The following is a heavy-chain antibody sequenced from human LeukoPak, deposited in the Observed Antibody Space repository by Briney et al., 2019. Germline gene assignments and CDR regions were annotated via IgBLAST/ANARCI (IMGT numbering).Heavy chain of an antibody. Sequence: ASVKVSCRASGGTCSSYAISWVRQAPGQGLEWMGGIIPIFGTANYAQKFQGRVTITADESTSTAYMELSSLRSEDTAVYYCAREAQSSGYYRYEYFQHWGQGTLVTVSS. D-gene: IGHD3-22*01. J-gene: IGHJ1*01. CDR1: GGTCSSYA. CDR3: AREAQSSGYYRYEYFQH. V-gene: IGHV1-69*13. CDR2: IIPIFGTA.